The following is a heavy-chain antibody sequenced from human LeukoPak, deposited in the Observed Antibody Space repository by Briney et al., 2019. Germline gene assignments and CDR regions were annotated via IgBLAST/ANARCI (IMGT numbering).Heavy chain of an antibody. Sequence: GGSLRLSCAASGFTFTSYTMNWVRQAPGKGLEWVSSISSSSNYIYYADSVKGRFTISRDNSKDTLYLQLNSLRDDDTALYYYAKDHYYDSSGYYGPGSAFDYWGQGTLVTVSS. CDR3: AKDHYYDSSGYYGPGSAFDY. CDR1: GFTFTSYT. V-gene: IGHV3-21*04. J-gene: IGHJ4*02. CDR2: ISSSSNYI. D-gene: IGHD3-22*01.